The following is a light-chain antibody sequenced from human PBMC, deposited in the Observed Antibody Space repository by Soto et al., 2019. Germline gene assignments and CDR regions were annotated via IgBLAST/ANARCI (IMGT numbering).Light chain of an antibody. CDR2: AAS. Sequence: AIRMTQSPSSLSASTGDRVTITCRASQGISSYLAWYQQKPGKAPKLLIYAASTLQSRVPSRFSGSGSGTDFTLTISCLQSEDFATYYCQQYYSYPPTFGPGTKVDIK. CDR3: QQYYSYPPT. J-gene: IGKJ3*01. V-gene: IGKV1-8*01. CDR1: QGISSY.